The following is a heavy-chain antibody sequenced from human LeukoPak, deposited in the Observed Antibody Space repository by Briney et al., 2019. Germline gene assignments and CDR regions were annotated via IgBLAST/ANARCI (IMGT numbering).Heavy chain of an antibody. CDR1: GGSFSGYY. V-gene: IGHV4-34*01. CDR3: AICDSSGYYLE. J-gene: IGHJ4*02. D-gene: IGHD3-22*01. Sequence: PSETLSLTCAVYGGSFSGYYWSWIRQPPGKGLEWIGEINHSGNTNYNPSLKSRVTISVDTSKNQFSLKLSSVTAADTAVYYCAICDSSGYYLEWGQGTLVTVSS. CDR2: INHSGNT.